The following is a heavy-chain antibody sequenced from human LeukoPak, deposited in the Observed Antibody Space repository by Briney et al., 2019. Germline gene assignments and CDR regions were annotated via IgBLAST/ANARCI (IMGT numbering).Heavy chain of an antibody. CDR1: GFTFSSYG. CDR2: ISYDGSNK. V-gene: IGHV3-30*03. J-gene: IGHJ5*02. CDR3: ARAVAGTHWFDP. Sequence: GGSLRPSCAASGFTFSSYGMHWVRQAPGKGLEWVAVISYDGSNKYYADSVKGRFTISRDNSKNTLYLQMNSLRAGDTAVYYCARAVAGTHWFDPWGQGTLVTVSS. D-gene: IGHD6-19*01.